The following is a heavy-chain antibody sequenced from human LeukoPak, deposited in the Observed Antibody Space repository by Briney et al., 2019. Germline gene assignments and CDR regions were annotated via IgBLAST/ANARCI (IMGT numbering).Heavy chain of an antibody. D-gene: IGHD3-22*01. V-gene: IGHV3-23*01. CDR3: AKDGYYYDSSGPEYFQH. CDR1: GFTFSSYA. Sequence: GGSLRLSCAASGFTFSSYAMSWVRQAPGKGLEWVSAISGSGGSTYYADSVKGRFTTSRDNSKNTLYLQMNSLRAEDTAVYYCAKDGYYYDSSGPEYFQHWGQGTLVTVSS. J-gene: IGHJ1*01. CDR2: ISGSGGST.